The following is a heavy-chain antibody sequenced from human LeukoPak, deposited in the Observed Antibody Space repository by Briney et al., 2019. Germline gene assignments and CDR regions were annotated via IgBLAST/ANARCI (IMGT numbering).Heavy chain of an antibody. CDR1: GYTFTRYG. V-gene: IGHV1-2*02. CDR2: INPNTGGT. J-gene: IGHJ4*02. CDR3: ARVRYNWNNLGFDY. Sequence: GASVKVSCKASGYTFTRYGISWVRQAPGQGLEWMGWINPNTGGTDYAQMFQGRVTMTRDTSINTAYMDLSSLRSDDTAVYYCARVRYNWNNLGFDYWGQGTLVTVSS. D-gene: IGHD1-1*01.